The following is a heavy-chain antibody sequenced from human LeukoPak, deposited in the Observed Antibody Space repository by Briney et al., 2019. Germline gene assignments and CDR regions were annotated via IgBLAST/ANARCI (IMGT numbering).Heavy chain of an antibody. V-gene: IGHV3-7*01. D-gene: IGHD5-24*01. CDR2: INQDGSEK. CDR3: ARGGDGYNYFDY. CDR1: GFTFSGHW. J-gene: IGHJ4*02. Sequence: PGGSLRLSCAASGFTFSGHWMSWVRQAPGKGLEWVANINQDGSEKYYVDSVKGRFTISRDNAKNSLYLQMNSLRAEDTALYYCARGGDGYNYFDYWGQGTLVTVSS.